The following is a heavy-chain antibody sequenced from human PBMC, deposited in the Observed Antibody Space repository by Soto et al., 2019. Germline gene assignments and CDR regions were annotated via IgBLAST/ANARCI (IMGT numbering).Heavy chain of an antibody. CDR1: GASINDNNW. D-gene: IGHD6-19*01. V-gene: IGHV4-4*02. CDR2: VVHWGTT. J-gene: IGHJ4*02. CDR3: TRHIGVTGTRGFDY. Sequence: QVQLQQSGPGLVKPSETLSLTCAVSGASINDNNWWSWVRQTPGKGLEWIGEVVHWGTTNYNSSLRSRVTISMDKPNNQISLTLSSVTAADSALYYCTRHIGVTGTRGFDYWGQGTRVTVPS.